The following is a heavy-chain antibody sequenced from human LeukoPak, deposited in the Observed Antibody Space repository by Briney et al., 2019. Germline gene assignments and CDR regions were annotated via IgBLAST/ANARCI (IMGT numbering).Heavy chain of an antibody. CDR2: IYSGGST. D-gene: IGHD1-26*01. Sequence: GGSLRLSCAASGFTVSSNYMSWVRQAPGKGLEWVSVIYSGGSTYYADSVKGRFTISRDNSKNTLYLQMNSLRAEDTAVYYCAREMVGAIYFDYWGQGTLVTVSS. V-gene: IGHV3-66*01. CDR3: AREMVGAIYFDY. J-gene: IGHJ4*02. CDR1: GFTVSSNY.